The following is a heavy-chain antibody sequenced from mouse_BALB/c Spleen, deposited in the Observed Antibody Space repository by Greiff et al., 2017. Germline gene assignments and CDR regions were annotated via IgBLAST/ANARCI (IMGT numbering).Heavy chain of an antibody. Sequence: EVQLVESGGGLVKPGGSLKLSCAASGFTFSDYYMYWVRQTPEKRLEWVATISDGGSYTYYPDSVKGRFTISRDNAKNNLYLQMSSLKSEDTAMYYCAREGTARATSLDYWGQGTTLTVSS. J-gene: IGHJ2*01. D-gene: IGHD3-2*01. CDR3: AREGTARATSLDY. CDR2: ISDGGSYT. V-gene: IGHV5-4*02. CDR1: GFTFSDYY.